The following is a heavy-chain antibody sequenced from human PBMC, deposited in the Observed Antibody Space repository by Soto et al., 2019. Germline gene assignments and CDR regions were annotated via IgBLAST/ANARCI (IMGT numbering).Heavy chain of an antibody. J-gene: IGHJ6*02. CDR1: GYSFTSYW. Sequence: GESLKISCXGSGYSFTSYWISWVRQMPGKGLEWMGRIDPSDSYTNYSPSFQGHVTISADKSISTAYLQWSSLKASDTAMYYCARHRNPDVYGYYYYGMDVWGQGTTVTVSS. V-gene: IGHV5-10-1*01. CDR2: IDPSDSYT. D-gene: IGHD1-1*01. CDR3: ARHRNPDVYGYYYYGMDV.